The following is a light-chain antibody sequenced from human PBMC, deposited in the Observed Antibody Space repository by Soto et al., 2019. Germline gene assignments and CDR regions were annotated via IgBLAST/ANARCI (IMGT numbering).Light chain of an antibody. CDR2: DVT. Sequence: QSALTQPASVSGSPGQSITISCTGSSSDIGAYNYVSWYQQHPGKAPKLMIYDVTNRPSGVSYRFSGSKSGSTASLTISGLQAEDEADYYCSSYTISRIRVFGGGTKLTVL. CDR3: SSYTISRIRV. CDR1: SSDIGAYNY. J-gene: IGLJ3*02. V-gene: IGLV2-14*01.